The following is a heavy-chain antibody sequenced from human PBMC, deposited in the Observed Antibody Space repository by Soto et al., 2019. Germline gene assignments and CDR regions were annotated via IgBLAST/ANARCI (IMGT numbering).Heavy chain of an antibody. CDR1: GFTFSSYG. V-gene: IGHV3-33*01. J-gene: IGHJ6*02. CDR2: IWYDGSNK. D-gene: IGHD1-26*01. CDR3: ARLPRGSGSYPEIYYYYGMDV. Sequence: GSLRLSCVASGFTFSSYGMHWVRQAPGKGLEWVAVIWYDGSNKYYADSVKGRFTISRDNSKNTLYLQMNSLRAEDTAVYYCARLPRGSGSYPEIYYYYGMDVWGQGTTVTVSS.